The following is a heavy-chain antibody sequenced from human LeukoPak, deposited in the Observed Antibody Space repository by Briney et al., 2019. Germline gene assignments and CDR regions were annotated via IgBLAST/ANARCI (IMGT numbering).Heavy chain of an antibody. CDR3: ARGLLAVWPFDI. D-gene: IGHD6-19*01. Sequence: SETLSLTCTVSGGSISSGGYYWSWIRQHPGKGPEWIGYIYYSGSTYYNPSLKSRVTISVDTSKNQFSLKLSSVTAADTAVYYCARGLLAVWPFDIWGQGTMVTVSS. CDR1: GGSISSGGYY. CDR2: IYYSGST. V-gene: IGHV4-31*03. J-gene: IGHJ3*02.